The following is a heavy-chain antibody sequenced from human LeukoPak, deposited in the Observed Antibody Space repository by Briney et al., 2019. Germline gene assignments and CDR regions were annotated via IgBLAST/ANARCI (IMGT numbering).Heavy chain of an antibody. J-gene: IGHJ4*02. CDR3: ARGLVGATTGVFGY. D-gene: IGHD1-26*01. CDR2: ISSSSSYI. CDR1: GFTFSSYS. V-gene: IGHV3-21*01. Sequence: GGSLRLSCAASGFTFSSYSMNWVRQAPGKGLEWVSSISSSSSYIYYADSVKGRFTISRDNAKNSLYLQMNSLRAEDTAVYYCARGLVGATTGVFGYWGQGTLVTVSS.